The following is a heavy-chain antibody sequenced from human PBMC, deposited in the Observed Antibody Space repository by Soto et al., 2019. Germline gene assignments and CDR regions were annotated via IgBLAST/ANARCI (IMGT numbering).Heavy chain of an antibody. V-gene: IGHV4-39*01. CDR1: GGSISSSSYY. Sequence: SENLSLTCTVSGGSISSSSYYWGWIRQPPGKGLEWIGSIYYSGSTYYNPSLKSRVTISVDTSKNQFSLKLSSVTAADTAVYYCARRGYYAISVFDIWRQGTMVIVSS. CDR3: ARRGYYAISVFDI. J-gene: IGHJ3*02. CDR2: IYYSGST. D-gene: IGHD2-8*01.